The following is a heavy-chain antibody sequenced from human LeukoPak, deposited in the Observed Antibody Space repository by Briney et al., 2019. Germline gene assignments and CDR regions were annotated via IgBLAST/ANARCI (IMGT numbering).Heavy chain of an antibody. Sequence: GGSLRLSCAASGFTFSSYAMHWVRQAPGKGLEWVAVISYDGSNKYYADSVKGRFTISRDNSKNTLYLQMNSLRAEDTAVYYCARGRVSYRLLTAFDYWGQGTLVTVSS. J-gene: IGHJ4*02. CDR2: ISYDGSNK. D-gene: IGHD2-2*01. CDR3: ARGRVSYRLLTAFDY. CDR1: GFTFSSYA. V-gene: IGHV3-30-3*01.